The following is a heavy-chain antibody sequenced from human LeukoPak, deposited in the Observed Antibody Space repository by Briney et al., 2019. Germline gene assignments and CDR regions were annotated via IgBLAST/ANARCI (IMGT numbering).Heavy chain of an antibody. CDR1: GGSISRYY. V-gene: IGHV4-59*01. J-gene: IGHJ3*02. CDR2: IYYSGST. CDR3: ARELYNWNGRRHAIDI. Sequence: LETLSLTCTVSGGSISRYYWSWVRQPPGKGLEYIGNIYYSGSTNYNPSLKSRVTISLDTSRSQFSLKLTSVTAADTAVYYCARELYNWNGRRHAIDIWGQGTMVTVSS. D-gene: IGHD1-20*01.